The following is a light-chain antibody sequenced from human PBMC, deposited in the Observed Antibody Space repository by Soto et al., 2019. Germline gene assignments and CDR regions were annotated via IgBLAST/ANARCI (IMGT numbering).Light chain of an antibody. V-gene: IGLV1-40*01. CDR1: SSNIGAGFD. CDR2: GDN. CDR3: QSYDISLHNYV. J-gene: IGLJ1*01. Sequence: QSVLTQPPSVSGAPGQRVTISCTGNSSNIGAGFDVHWYQHLPGTAPKLLIYGDNNRPSGVPDRFSGSKSGTSASLAITRLQAEDEADYYCQSYDISLHNYVFGTGTKLTVL.